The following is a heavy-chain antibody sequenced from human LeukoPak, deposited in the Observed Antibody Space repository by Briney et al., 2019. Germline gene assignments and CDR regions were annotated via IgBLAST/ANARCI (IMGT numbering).Heavy chain of an antibody. V-gene: IGHV1-18*01. CDR1: GYTFTRYG. J-gene: IGHJ3*02. D-gene: IGHD4-23*01. CDR2: ISGSNGKT. Sequence: GSVTVSCMASGYTFTRYGISWVRQAPGQGVEWMGWISGSNGKTNYAQKLHGRVTISTDTSTSTAYMELRSVRSDDTAVYYCAREEGNLGDAFYICGQGTMVTVSS. CDR3: AREEGNLGDAFYI.